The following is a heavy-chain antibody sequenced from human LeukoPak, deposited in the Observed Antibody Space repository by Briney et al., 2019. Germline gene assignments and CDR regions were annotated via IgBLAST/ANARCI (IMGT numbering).Heavy chain of an antibody. CDR2: IYTSGST. D-gene: IGHD6-13*01. CDR1: GGSISSYY. Sequence: SETLSLTCTVSGGSISSYYGSWIRQPAGKGLEWIGRIYTSGSTNYNPSLKSRVAMSVDTSKNQFSLKLSSVTAADTAVYYCARDAQQQWGYFDYWGQGTLVTVSS. CDR3: ARDAQQQWGYFDY. V-gene: IGHV4-4*07. J-gene: IGHJ4*02.